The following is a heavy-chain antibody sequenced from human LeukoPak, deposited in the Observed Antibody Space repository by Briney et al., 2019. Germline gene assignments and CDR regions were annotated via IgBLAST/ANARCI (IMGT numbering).Heavy chain of an antibody. D-gene: IGHD3-9*01. Sequence: KPSETLSLTCTVSGGPISSYYWSWIRQPAGKGLEWIGRIYTSGSTNYNPSLKSRVTMSVDTSKNQFSLKLSSVTAADTAVYYCARDFYDILTGYFDIWGQGTMVTVSS. CDR2: IYTSGST. CDR3: ARDFYDILTGYFDI. CDR1: GGPISSYY. V-gene: IGHV4-4*07. J-gene: IGHJ3*02.